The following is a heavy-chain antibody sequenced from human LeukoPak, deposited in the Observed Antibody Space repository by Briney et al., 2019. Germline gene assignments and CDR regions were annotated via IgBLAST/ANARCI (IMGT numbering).Heavy chain of an antibody. D-gene: IGHD5-18*01. Sequence: PSETLSLTCAVSGGSISSGGYSWSWIRQPPGKGLEWIRHIYHSGSTYYNPSLKSRVTISVDRSKNQFSLKLSSVTAADTAVYYCARDLDTSYFDYWGQGTLVTVSS. V-gene: IGHV4-30-2*01. J-gene: IGHJ4*02. CDR2: IYHSGST. CDR1: GGSISSGGYS. CDR3: ARDLDTSYFDY.